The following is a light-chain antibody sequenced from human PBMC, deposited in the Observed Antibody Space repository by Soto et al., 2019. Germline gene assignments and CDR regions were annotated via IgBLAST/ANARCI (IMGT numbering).Light chain of an antibody. J-gene: IGKJ5*01. CDR2: GAS. V-gene: IGKV3-20*01. CDR1: QSVDND. Sequence: EIVMTQSPATLSVSPGDRATLSCRASQSVDNDLAWYQQKPGQAPRLLIYGASSRATGIPDRFSGSGSGTDFTLTISRLEPEDFAVYYCQQYGSSPKAFGQGTRLEI. CDR3: QQYGSSPKA.